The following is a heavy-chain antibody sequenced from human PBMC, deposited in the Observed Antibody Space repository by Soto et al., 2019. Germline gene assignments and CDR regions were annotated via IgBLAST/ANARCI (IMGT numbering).Heavy chain of an antibody. J-gene: IGHJ6*02. CDR2: IYPDDSDR. Sequence: GESLKISCQGSGYSFANYWIAWVRQMPGKGLEWMGIIYPDDSDRRYSPSFQGQVTVSVDKSINTAYLQWSSLRASDTAVYYCARQGSTGGAYFYGMDVWGPGTTVTVSS. D-gene: IGHD3-16*01. CDR3: ARQGSTGGAYFYGMDV. V-gene: IGHV5-51*01. CDR1: GYSFANYW.